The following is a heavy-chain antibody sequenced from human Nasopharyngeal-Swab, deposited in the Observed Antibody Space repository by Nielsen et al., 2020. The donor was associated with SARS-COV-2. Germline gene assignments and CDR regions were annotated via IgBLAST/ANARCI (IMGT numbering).Heavy chain of an antibody. J-gene: IGHJ4*02. CDR1: GFTFSSYA. Sequence: GESLKISCSASGFTFSSYAMHWVRQAPGKGLEYGSAISSNGGSTYYADSVKGRFTISRDNSKNTLYLQMSSLRAEDTAVYYCVLMEVGAARPYWGQGTLVTVSS. CDR2: ISSNGGST. D-gene: IGHD6-6*01. CDR3: VLMEVGAARPY. V-gene: IGHV3-64D*06.